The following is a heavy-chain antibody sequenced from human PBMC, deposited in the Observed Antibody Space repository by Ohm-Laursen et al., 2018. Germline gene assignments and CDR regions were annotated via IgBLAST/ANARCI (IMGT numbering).Heavy chain of an antibody. CDR1: GFTFSSYW. Sequence: GSLRLSCSASGFTFSSYWMSWVRQAPGKGLEWVANIKQDGSEKYYVDSVKGRFTISRDNAKNSLYLQMNSLRADDTAVYYCASSHVPYSYGYMRAYWGQGTLVTVSS. J-gene: IGHJ4*02. CDR3: ASSHVPYSYGYMRAY. CDR2: IKQDGSEK. V-gene: IGHV3-7*01. D-gene: IGHD5-18*01.